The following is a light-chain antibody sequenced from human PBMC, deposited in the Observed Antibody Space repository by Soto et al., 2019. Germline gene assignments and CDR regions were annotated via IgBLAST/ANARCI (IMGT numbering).Light chain of an antibody. CDR2: GAS. CDR1: QSVSRN. Sequence: EVVLTQSPATLSVSPGDRATLSCRASQSVSRNLAWYQQKPGQAPRLRSYGASTRATGVPARFSGSGSATEFTLSISSLQSEDVAVYYCQQYGDWPPETVGQGTKLEI. J-gene: IGKJ2*01. V-gene: IGKV3-15*01. CDR3: QQYGDWPPET.